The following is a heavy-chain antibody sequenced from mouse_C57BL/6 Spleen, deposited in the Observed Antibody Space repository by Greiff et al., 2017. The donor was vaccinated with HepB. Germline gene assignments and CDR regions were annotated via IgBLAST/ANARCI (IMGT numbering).Heavy chain of an antibody. CDR3: ARQGEYYGSSPAMDY. CDR1: GYAFSSSW. V-gene: IGHV1-82*01. Sequence: VQLQQSGPELVKPGASVKISCKASGYAFSSSWMNWVKQRTGKGLEWIGRIYPGDGDTNYNGKFKGKATLTADKSSSTAYMQLSSLTSEDSAVYFCARQGEYYGSSPAMDYWGQGTSVTVSS. CDR2: IYPGDGDT. D-gene: IGHD1-1*01. J-gene: IGHJ4*01.